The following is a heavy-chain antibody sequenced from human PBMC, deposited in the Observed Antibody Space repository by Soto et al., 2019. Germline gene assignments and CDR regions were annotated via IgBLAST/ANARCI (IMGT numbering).Heavy chain of an antibody. CDR3: ATDDMNRGRFDF. V-gene: IGHV1-18*01. CDR2: ININRGDV. Sequence: ASVKVSCKASGHSSTHNGISWVRRAPGQGLEWMGWININRGDVNHAPKFQGRVTLTTDTSTTTAYMELRSLRLDDTAVYFCATDDMNRGRFDFWGHGTLVT. J-gene: IGHJ4*01. CDR1: GHSSTHNG.